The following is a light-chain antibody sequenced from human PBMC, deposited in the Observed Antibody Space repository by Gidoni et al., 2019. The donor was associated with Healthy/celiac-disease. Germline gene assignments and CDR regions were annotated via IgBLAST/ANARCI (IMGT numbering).Light chain of an antibody. CDR3: QQYGSSHPYT. Sequence: IVLTQSPGTLSLSPGERATLSCRASQSVSSSYLAWYQQKPGQAPRLLIYGAASRATGIPDRFSGSGSGIDFTLTISRLEPEDFAVYYCQQYGSSHPYTFGQGTKLEIK. J-gene: IGKJ2*01. V-gene: IGKV3-20*01. CDR2: GAA. CDR1: QSVSSSY.